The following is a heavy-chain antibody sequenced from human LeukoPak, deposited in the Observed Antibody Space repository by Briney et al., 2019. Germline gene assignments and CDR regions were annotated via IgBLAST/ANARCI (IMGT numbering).Heavy chain of an antibody. D-gene: IGHD5-12*01. CDR3: TRDPEGSYSGYDEPVSLPLFDY. J-gene: IGHJ4*02. CDR1: GFTFSGSA. CDR2: IRSKANSYAT. Sequence: PGGSLRLSCAASGFTFSGSAMHWVRQSSGKGLEWVGRIRSKANSYATAYAASVKGRFTISRDDSKNTAYLQMNSLKTEDTAVYYCTRDPEGSYSGYDEPVSLPLFDYWGQGTLVTVSS. V-gene: IGHV3-73*01.